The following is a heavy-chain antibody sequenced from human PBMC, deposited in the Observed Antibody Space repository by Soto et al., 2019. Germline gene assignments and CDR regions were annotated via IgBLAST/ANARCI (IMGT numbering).Heavy chain of an antibody. D-gene: IGHD1-20*01. CDR3: AREVSPDYHDAFDI. V-gene: IGHV3-7*01. CDR2: IKQDGSEK. CDR1: GFTFSSYW. Sequence: GGSLRLSCAASGFTFSSYWMSWVRQAPGKGLEWVANIKQDGSEKYYVDSVKGRFTISRDNAKNSLYLQMNSLRAEDTAVYYCAREVSPDYHDAFDIWGQGTMVTVSS. J-gene: IGHJ3*02.